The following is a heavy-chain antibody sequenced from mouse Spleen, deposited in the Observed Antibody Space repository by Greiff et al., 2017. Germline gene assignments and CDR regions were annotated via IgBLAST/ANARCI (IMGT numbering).Heavy chain of an antibody. D-gene: IGHD1-1*01. V-gene: IGHV1-63*01. CDR2: IYPGGGYT. Sequence: QVQLQQSGAELVRPGTSVKMSCKASGYTFTNYWIGWAKQRPGHGLEWIGDIYPGGGYTYYNEKFKGKATLTADKSSSTAYMQFSSLASEDSAIYYCARGVYYYGSSYPFAYWGQGTLVTVSA. CDR3: ARGVYYYGSSYPFAY. CDR1: GYTFTNYW. J-gene: IGHJ3*01.